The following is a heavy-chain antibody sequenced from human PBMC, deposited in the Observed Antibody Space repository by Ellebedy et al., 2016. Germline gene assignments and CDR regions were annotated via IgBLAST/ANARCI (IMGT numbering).Heavy chain of an antibody. Sequence: GESLKISXAASEFTFSSHPMSWVRQAPGKGLKWVSTISTSGGYTFYADSVKGRFTISRDNAKNSLYLQMNSLRAEDTAIYYCTRDPRYSGTYSGAMDVWGKGTTVTVSS. D-gene: IGHD1-26*01. V-gene: IGHV3-23*01. J-gene: IGHJ6*03. CDR1: EFTFSSHP. CDR2: ISTSGGYT. CDR3: TRDPRYSGTYSGAMDV.